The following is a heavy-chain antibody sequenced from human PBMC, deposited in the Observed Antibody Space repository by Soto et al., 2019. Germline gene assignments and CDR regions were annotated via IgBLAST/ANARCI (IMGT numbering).Heavy chain of an antibody. V-gene: IGHV4-4*02. CDR1: GGSFSSSYW. CDR2: IYHRGST. D-gene: IGHD6-13*01. J-gene: IGHJ5*02. Sequence: QVQLQESGPGLVKPSGTLPLTCAVSGGSFSSSYWWSWVRQPPGKGRGWMGEIYHRGSTTYNPSLKSRVATPVDKSKNQSSRKLSSVTAAETAVYYCARDSSWGRFDPWGQGTLVTVSS. CDR3: ARDSSWGRFDP.